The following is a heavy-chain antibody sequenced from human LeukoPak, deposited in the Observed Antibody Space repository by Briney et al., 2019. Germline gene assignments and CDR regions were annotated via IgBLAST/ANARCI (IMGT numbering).Heavy chain of an antibody. V-gene: IGHV1-18*01. Sequence: ASVKVSCKASGYTFTSYGITWVRQAPGQGLEWMGWITTYNGNTYYAQNFQGIVTMTADTSTSTAYMEVRSLRSDDTAVYYCARLSPPIASFCSGGTCYSGGFDPWGQGTLVTVSS. CDR1: GYTFTSYG. CDR3: ARLSPPIASFCSGGTCYSGGFDP. D-gene: IGHD2-15*01. CDR2: ITTYNGNT. J-gene: IGHJ5*02.